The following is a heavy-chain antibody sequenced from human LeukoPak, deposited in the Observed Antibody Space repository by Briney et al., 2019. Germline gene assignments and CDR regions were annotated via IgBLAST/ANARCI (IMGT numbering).Heavy chain of an antibody. J-gene: IGHJ4*02. CDR1: GFTLSSYA. Sequence: GGSLRLSCAASGFTLSSYAMTWVRQTPGRGLEWVSSVDGGGGGTYYADSVKGRFTISRDNSKDTLYLQMNGLRAEDTAVYFCAKQSAGSAAWYSLHYDFWGQGTLVTVSS. D-gene: IGHD6-13*01. CDR3: AKQSAGSAAWYSLHYDF. V-gene: IGHV3-23*01. CDR2: VDGGGGGT.